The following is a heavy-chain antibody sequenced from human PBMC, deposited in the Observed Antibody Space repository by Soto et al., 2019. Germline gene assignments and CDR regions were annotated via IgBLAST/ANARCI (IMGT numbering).Heavy chain of an antibody. CDR3: AKDAISLDGVWLAHD. CDR1: GFAFSNYA. CDR2: LYGSGGGI. Sequence: GGSLRLSCAASGFAFSNYAMIWIRHVPGKGLEWVSGLYGSGGGIHYADSVKGRFTISRDNSAYSVYLQMNDLRVEDSAVYYCAKDAISLDGVWLAHDWGQGTVVTVSS. J-gene: IGHJ4*02. D-gene: IGHD5-12*01. V-gene: IGHV3-23*01.